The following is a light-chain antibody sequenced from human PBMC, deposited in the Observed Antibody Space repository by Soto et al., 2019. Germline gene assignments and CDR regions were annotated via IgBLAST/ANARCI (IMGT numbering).Light chain of an antibody. Sequence: QAVVTQESSLTVSPGGTVTLTCDSSIDTVTTSHWPYWFQQKPGQAPKTLIYDTTNRHSWTPARFSGSILGGKAALILSGAQPEDEADYYCLLAYGGGRPYVFGTGTKVTVL. V-gene: IGLV7-46*01. CDR2: DTT. CDR1: IDTVTTSHW. J-gene: IGLJ1*01. CDR3: LLAYGGGRPYV.